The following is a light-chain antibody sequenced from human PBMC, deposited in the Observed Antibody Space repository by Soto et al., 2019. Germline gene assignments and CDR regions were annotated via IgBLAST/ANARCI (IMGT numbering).Light chain of an antibody. CDR1: SSNIGSRT. CDR3: CSLTTSHTYV. J-gene: IGLJ1*01. V-gene: IGLV1-44*01. Sequence: QSALTQPPSASATPGQRVTISCSGSSSNIGSRTVNWYQQLPGSAPKLLVYNDNQRPSGVPDRFSGSKSGTSASLAISGLQSEDEADYYCCSLTTSHTYVFGSGTKLTVL. CDR2: NDN.